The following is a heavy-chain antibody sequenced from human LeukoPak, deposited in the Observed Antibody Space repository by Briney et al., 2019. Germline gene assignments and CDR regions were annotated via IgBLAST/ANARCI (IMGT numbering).Heavy chain of an antibody. Sequence: GGSLRLSCAASGFTFCDYPTHWVRQDPGKGLEWVSLISGDGGSSFQSDSVRGGFTISSDNSKNTLYLQLNSLRSEDTALYYCAKDMGGSGRNWASNWFDPWGQGTLVTVSS. V-gene: IGHV3-43*02. D-gene: IGHD1-26*01. J-gene: IGHJ5*02. CDR3: AKDMGGSGRNWASNWFDP. CDR1: GFTFCDYP. CDR2: ISGDGGSS.